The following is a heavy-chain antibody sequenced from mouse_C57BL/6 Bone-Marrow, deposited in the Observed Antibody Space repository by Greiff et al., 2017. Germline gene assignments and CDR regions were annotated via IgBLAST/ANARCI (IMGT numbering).Heavy chain of an antibody. CDR1: GFTFSSYG. J-gene: IGHJ1*03. V-gene: IGHV5-6*01. CDR3: ARQGGYWYFDV. Sequence: EVQRVESGGDLVKPGGSLKLSCAASGFTFSSYGMSWVRQTPDKRLEWVATISSGGSYTYYPDSVKGRFTISRDNDKNTLYLQMSILKSEDTAMYYCARQGGYWYFDVWGTGTTVTVSS. CDR2: ISSGGSYT.